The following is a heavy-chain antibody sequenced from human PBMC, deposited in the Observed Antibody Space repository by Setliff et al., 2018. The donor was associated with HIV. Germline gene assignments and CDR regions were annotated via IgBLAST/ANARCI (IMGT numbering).Heavy chain of an antibody. J-gene: IGHJ4*02. CDR3: ARDDSNDYPGVLGS. D-gene: IGHD5-18*01. CDR1: GFSFGDFA. CDR2: ISGRSSDP. Sequence: PGGSLRLSCTASGFSFGDFALNWVRQAPGKGLEWVSYISGRSSDPNYADSVKGRFTISRDNPKNSLYLQMTSLRAEDTAVYYCARDDSNDYPGVLGSWGRGTLVTVSS. V-gene: IGHV3-11*05.